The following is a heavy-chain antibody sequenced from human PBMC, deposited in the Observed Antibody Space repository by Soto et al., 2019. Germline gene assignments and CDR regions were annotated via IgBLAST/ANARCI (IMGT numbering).Heavy chain of an antibody. V-gene: IGHV3-33*01. D-gene: IGHD2-8*01. J-gene: IGHJ4*02. CDR2: IWYDGSNK. CDR3: ARDRRAYCTNGSPGY. Sequence: PGGSLRLSCAASGFTFSSYGMHWVRQAPGKGLEWVAVIWYDGSNKYYADSVKGRFTISRDNSKNTLYLQMNSLRAEDTALYYCARDRRAYCTNGSPGYWGQGTLVTVSS. CDR1: GFTFSSYG.